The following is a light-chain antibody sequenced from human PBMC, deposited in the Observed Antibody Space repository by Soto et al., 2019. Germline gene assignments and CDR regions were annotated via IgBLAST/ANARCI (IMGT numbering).Light chain of an antibody. V-gene: IGLV2-14*03. CDR1: SSDVGAYNY. CDR2: DVS. J-gene: IGLJ3*02. CDR3: SSYTSSSTRVV. Sequence: QSVLTQPASVSGYPGQSITISCTGTSSDVGAYNYVSWYQQHPGKAPKLIIYDVSNRPSGVSNRFSGSKSGNTASLTISGLQAEDEADYYCSSYTSSSTRVVFGGGTKLTVL.